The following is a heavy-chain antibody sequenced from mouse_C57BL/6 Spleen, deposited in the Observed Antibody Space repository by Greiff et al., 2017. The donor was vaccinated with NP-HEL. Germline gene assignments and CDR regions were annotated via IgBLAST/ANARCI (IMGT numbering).Heavy chain of an antibody. CDR2: IRSKSNNYAT. D-gene: IGHD2-5*01. CDR3: VRQDSNYGFAY. CDR1: GFSFNTYA. J-gene: IGHJ3*01. Sequence: DVKLVESGGGLVQPKGSLKLSCAASGFSFNTYAMNWVRQAPGKGLEWVARIRSKSNNYATYYADSVKDRFTISRDDSESMLYLQMNNLKTEDTAMYYCVRQDSNYGFAYWGQGTLVTVSA. V-gene: IGHV10-1*01.